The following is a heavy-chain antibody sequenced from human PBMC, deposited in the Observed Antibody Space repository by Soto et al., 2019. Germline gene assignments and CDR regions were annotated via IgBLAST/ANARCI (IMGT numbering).Heavy chain of an antibody. CDR1: GFSLSTSGMC. Sequence: SGPTLVNPTQTLTLTCTFSGFSLSTSGMCVSWIRQPPGKALEWLARIDWDDDKYYSTSLKTRLTISKDASKNQVVLTMTNMDPVDTATYYCARMYYDILTGYYKFDYWGQGTLVTVS. CDR3: ARMYYDILTGYYKFDY. V-gene: IGHV2-70*11. CDR2: IDWDDDK. D-gene: IGHD3-9*01. J-gene: IGHJ4*02.